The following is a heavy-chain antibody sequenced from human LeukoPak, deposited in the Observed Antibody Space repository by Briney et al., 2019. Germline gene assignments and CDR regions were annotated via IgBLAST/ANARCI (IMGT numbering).Heavy chain of an antibody. D-gene: IGHD3-22*01. CDR3: ARVGNSYDQDYYYYGMDV. J-gene: IGHJ6*02. CDR2: ISYDGSNK. CDR1: GFTFSSYA. V-gene: IGHV3-30-3*01. Sequence: GRSLRLSCAASGFTFSSYAMHWVRQAPGKGLEWVAVISYDGSNKYYADSVKGRFTISRDNSKNTLYLQMNSLRAEDTAVYYCARVGNSYDQDYYYYGMDVWGQGTTDTVSS.